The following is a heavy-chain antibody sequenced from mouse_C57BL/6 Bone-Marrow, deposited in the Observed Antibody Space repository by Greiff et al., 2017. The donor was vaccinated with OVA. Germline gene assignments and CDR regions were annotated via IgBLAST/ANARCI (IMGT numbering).Heavy chain of an antibody. V-gene: IGHV1-66*01. J-gene: IGHJ2*01. CDR2: IYPGSGNT. CDR1: GYSFTSYY. Sequence: QVQLQQSGPELVKPGASVKISCKASGYSFTSYYIHWVKQRPGQGLEWIGWIYPGSGNTKYNEKFKGKATLTADTSSSTAYMQLSSLTSEDSAVYYCARSDYYGSSYGYYFDYWGQGTTLTVSS. CDR3: ARSDYYGSSYGYYFDY. D-gene: IGHD1-1*01.